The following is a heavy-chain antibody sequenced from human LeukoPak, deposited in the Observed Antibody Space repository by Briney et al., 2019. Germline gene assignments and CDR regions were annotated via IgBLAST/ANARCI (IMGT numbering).Heavy chain of an antibody. CDR1: GFTFSSYS. J-gene: IGHJ4*02. V-gene: IGHV3-21*01. Sequence: RGSLRLSCAASGFTFSSYSMNWVRQAPGKGLEWVSSINRSSSYIYYADSVKSRFTLSRDNAQNSLYLQMNSLRAEDMAVYYCARDKRSLAGYCSNTSCYNVDYWGQETLVTVSS. CDR2: INRSSSYI. CDR3: ARDKRSLAGYCSNTSCYNVDY. D-gene: IGHD2-2*02.